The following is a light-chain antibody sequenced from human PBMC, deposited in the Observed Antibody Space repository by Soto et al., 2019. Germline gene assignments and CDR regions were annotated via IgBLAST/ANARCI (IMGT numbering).Light chain of an antibody. Sequence: QSVLTRPASVSGSPGQSITISCTGTSSDVGSYNLVSWYQQHPGKAPKLMIYEGSKRPSGVSNRFSGSKSGNTASLTISGLQAEDEADYYCCSCVVFGGGTKLTVL. CDR2: EGS. CDR1: SSDVGSYNL. J-gene: IGLJ2*01. V-gene: IGLV2-23*01. CDR3: CSCVV.